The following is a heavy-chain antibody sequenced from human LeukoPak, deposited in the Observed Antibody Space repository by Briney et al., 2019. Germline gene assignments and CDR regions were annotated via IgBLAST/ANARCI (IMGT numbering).Heavy chain of an antibody. Sequence: QAGGSLRLSCAASGLTFSGSAMSWVRQAPGKGLEWVSLISGSGNSTYYADSVKGRFTISRDNSKNTLYLQMNSLRAEDTAVYYCATANPGRVGATFAAFGDAFDIWGQGTMVTVSS. CDR2: ISGSGNST. D-gene: IGHD1-26*01. CDR1: GLTFSGSA. CDR3: ATANPGRVGATFAAFGDAFDI. V-gene: IGHV3-23*01. J-gene: IGHJ3*02.